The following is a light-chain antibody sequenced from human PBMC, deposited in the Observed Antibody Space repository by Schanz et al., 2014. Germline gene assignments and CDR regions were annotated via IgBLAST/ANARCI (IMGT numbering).Light chain of an antibody. Sequence: QSALTQPASVSGSPGQSITISCTGTSSDVGGYKSVSWYQQHPGKAPQVIIYDVTDRPSGVSNRFSGSKSGDTASLTISGLQPEDEADYYCSSYTTSTTLFGGGTKLTVL. V-gene: IGLV2-14*01. CDR3: SSYTTSTTL. J-gene: IGLJ3*02. CDR2: DVT. CDR1: SSDVGGYKS.